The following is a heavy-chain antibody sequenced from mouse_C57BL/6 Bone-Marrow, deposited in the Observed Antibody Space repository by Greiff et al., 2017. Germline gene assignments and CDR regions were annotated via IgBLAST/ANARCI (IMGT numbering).Heavy chain of an antibody. V-gene: IGHV1-22*01. J-gene: IGHJ3*01. CDR3: ARRDYGSWFAY. CDR2: LNPNNGGT. Sequence: EVQLQESGPELVKPGASVKMSCKASGYTFTDYNMHWVKQSHGKSLEWIGYLNPNNGGTRYNQKFKGKATLTVNKSSSTAYMELRSLTSEDSAVYYGARRDYGSWFAYWGQGTLVTVSA. CDR1: GYTFTDYN. D-gene: IGHD1-1*01.